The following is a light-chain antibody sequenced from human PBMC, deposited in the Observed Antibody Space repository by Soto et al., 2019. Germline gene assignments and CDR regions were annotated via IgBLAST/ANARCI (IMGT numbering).Light chain of an antibody. CDR1: QSVSGN. V-gene: IGKV3-15*01. CDR3: QQHNNLPWT. CDR2: GTS. J-gene: IGKJ1*01. Sequence: EIVMTQSPDTLSVSPGQRATLSCRASQSVSGNLTWYQQKPGQAPRLLIYGTSTRATGIPARFSGSGSGTEFTLTISSMQSENFAVYYCQQHNNLPWTCGQGTKMEIK.